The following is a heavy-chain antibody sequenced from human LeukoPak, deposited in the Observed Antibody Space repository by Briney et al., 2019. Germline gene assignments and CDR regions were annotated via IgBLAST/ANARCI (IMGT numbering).Heavy chain of an antibody. D-gene: IGHD3-22*01. CDR3: AKVSGTMIVVVIHFDY. CDR1: GFTFSSYA. Sequence: GGSLRLSCAASGFTFSSYAMSWVRQAPGKGLEWVSAISGSGGSTYYADSVKGRFTISRDNSKNTLYLQMNSLRAEDTAVYYCAKVSGTMIVVVIHFDYWGQGTLVTVSS. V-gene: IGHV3-23*01. J-gene: IGHJ4*02. CDR2: ISGSGGST.